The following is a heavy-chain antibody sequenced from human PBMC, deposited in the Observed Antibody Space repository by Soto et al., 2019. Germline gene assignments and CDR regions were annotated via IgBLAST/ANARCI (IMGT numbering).Heavy chain of an antibody. CDR3: ARVNLMARKSYYFDY. V-gene: IGHV1-2*02. Sequence: ASVKVSCKASGYTFTGYYMHWLRQAPGQGLEWMGWINPNSGGTNYAQKFQGRVTMTRDTSISTAYMELSRLRSDDTAVYYCARVNLMARKSYYFDYWGQGTLVTVSS. D-gene: IGHD5-12*01. CDR2: INPNSGGT. CDR1: GYTFTGYY. J-gene: IGHJ4*02.